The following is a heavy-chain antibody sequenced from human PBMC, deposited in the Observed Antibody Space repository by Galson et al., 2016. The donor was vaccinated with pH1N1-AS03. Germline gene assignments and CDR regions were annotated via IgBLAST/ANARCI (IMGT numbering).Heavy chain of an antibody. V-gene: IGHV3-7*01. CDR3: AKDGRGGWFFDS. CDR2: IKQDGSES. CDR1: GFTFTDFW. J-gene: IGHJ4*02. D-gene: IGHD6-19*01. Sequence: SLRLSCAASGFTFTDFWMCWVRLAPGKGLEWVANIKQDGSESYYVESVQGRFTISRDNAKNSPYLQMNSLRAEDTAVYYCAKDGRGGWFFDSWGQGTLVTVSS.